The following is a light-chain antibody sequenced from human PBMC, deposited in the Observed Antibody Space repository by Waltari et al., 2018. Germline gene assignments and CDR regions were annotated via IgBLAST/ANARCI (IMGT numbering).Light chain of an antibody. CDR1: QSVSKY. Sequence: DIQMTQSPSSLSASVGDRVTITCRASQSVSKYLNWYQQQTGKAPKLLIYTTSNLQSGVPSRFSGSGSGTDFTLTISSLQLEDLATYYCQQSYNTPLSFGGGTKVEIK. CDR3: QQSYNTPLS. J-gene: IGKJ4*01. CDR2: TTS. V-gene: IGKV1-39*01.